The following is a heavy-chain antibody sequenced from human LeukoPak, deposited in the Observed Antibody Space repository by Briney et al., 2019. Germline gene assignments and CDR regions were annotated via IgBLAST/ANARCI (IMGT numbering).Heavy chain of an antibody. J-gene: IGHJ3*02. V-gene: IGHV3-7*03. CDR1: GFTFSSYW. D-gene: IGHD3-3*01. Sequence: GGSLRLSCAASGFTFSSYWMSWVRQAPEKGLEWVAKTKPDGSEIYHVDSVQGRFTISRDNAKNSLYLQMNSLRAEDTAVYYCARDGGPGFFWSGYRDAFDIWGQGTMVTVSS. CDR3: ARDGGPGFFWSGYRDAFDI. CDR2: TKPDGSEI.